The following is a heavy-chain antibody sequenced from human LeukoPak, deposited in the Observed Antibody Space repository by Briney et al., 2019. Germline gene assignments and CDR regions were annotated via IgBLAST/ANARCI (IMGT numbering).Heavy chain of an antibody. V-gene: IGHV3-48*03. CDR3: ARDGGPIVGATESFDY. J-gene: IGHJ4*02. CDR1: GFTFSSYE. Sequence: GGSLRLSCAASGFTFSSYEMNWVRQAPGKGLEWVSYISSSGSTIYYADSVKGRFTISRDNAKNSLYLQMNSLRAEDTAVYYCARDGGPIVGATESFDYWGQGTLVTVSS. CDR2: ISSSGSTI. D-gene: IGHD1-26*01.